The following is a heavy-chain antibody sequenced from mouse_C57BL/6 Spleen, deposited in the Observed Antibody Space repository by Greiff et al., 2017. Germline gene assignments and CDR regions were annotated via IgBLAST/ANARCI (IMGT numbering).Heavy chain of an antibody. V-gene: IGHV1-4*01. Sequence: VQGVESGAELARPGASVKMSCKASGYTFTSYTMHWVKQRPGQGLEWIGYINPSSGYTKYNQKFKDKATLTADKSSSTAYMQLSSLTSEDSAVYYCARLDWDYFDYWGQGTTLTVSS. D-gene: IGHD4-1*01. J-gene: IGHJ2*01. CDR3: ARLDWDYFDY. CDR2: INPSSGYT. CDR1: GYTFTSYT.